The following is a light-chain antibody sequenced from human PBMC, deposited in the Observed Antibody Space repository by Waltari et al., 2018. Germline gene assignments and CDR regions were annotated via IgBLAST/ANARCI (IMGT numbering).Light chain of an antibody. CDR2: YND. J-gene: IGLJ6*01. Sequence: QSVLTQPPSASEAARKSVTISSSGSTSNIGSNAISWYQQRPGTPPKLLIYYNDQRVSGVSDRFSGSKSGTSASLAISGLQTEDEADYYCAAWDDSLSGHVFGSGTKLTVL. CDR3: AAWDDSLSGHV. V-gene: IGLV1-36*01. CDR1: TSNIGSNA.